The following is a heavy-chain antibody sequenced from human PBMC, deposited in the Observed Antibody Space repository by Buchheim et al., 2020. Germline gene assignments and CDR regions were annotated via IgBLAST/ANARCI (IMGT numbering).Heavy chain of an antibody. Sequence: EVQLLESGGGLVQPGGSLRLSCEASGFTFSNYAMTWVRQAPGKGLEWVSVLSAGGDTDYADSVKGRFTISRDTSKNTLYLPMNSLRAEDTAIYYCAKVRAHSGFDYFHYWGQGTL. V-gene: IGHV3-23*01. CDR3: AKVRAHSGFDYFHY. CDR1: GFTFSNYA. D-gene: IGHD5-12*01. CDR2: LSAGGDT. J-gene: IGHJ4*02.